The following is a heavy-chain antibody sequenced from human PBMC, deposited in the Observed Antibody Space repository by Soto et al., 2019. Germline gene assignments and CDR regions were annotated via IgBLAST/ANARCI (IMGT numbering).Heavy chain of an antibody. CDR3: ARGGPPIDY. J-gene: IGHJ4*02. CDR2: INAGNGNT. CDR1: GYTFSSYA. V-gene: IGHV1-3*01. Sequence: ASVEVSCKASGYTFSSYARRWVRQAPGQRLEWMGWINAGNGNTKYSQKFQGRVTITRDTSASTAYMELSSLRSEDTAVYYCARGGPPIDYWGQGTLVTVSS. D-gene: IGHD3-10*01.